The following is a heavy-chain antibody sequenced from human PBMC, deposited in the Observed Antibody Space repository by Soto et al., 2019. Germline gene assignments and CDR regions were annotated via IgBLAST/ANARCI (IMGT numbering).Heavy chain of an antibody. Sequence: GASVKVSCKASGGTFSSYAISWVRQAPGQGLEWMGGIIPIFGTANYAQKFQGRVTITADESTSTAYMELSSLRSEDTAVYYCARAGRSSHPRPYYYYGMDVWGQGTTVTVSS. CDR2: IIPIFGTA. CDR3: ARAGRSSHPRPYYYYGMDV. D-gene: IGHD6-13*01. V-gene: IGHV1-69*13. J-gene: IGHJ6*02. CDR1: GGTFSSYA.